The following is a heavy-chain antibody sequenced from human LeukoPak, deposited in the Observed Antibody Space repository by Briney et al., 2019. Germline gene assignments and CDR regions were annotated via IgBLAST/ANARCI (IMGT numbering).Heavy chain of an antibody. Sequence: SETLSLTCAVYGGSFSNYYWAWIRQPPGKGLEWIGEIDHSGSSHYNPSLKSRVTISVDTSKNQLSLKLSSVTAADTAVYYCARGLEDRISIFGVVKFYYFDFWGQGTLVTVSS. CDR1: GGSFSNYY. V-gene: IGHV4-34*01. J-gene: IGHJ4*02. CDR2: IDHSGSS. CDR3: ARGLEDRISIFGVVKFYYFDF. D-gene: IGHD3-3*01.